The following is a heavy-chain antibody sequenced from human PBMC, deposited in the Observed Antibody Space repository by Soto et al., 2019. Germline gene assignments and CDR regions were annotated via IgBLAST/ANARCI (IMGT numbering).Heavy chain of an antibody. D-gene: IGHD5-18*01. Sequence: QVQLQESGPGLVKPSETLSLTCTVSGGSISSYYWSWIRQPAGKGLEWIGRIYTSGSTNYNPSLMSRVTMSVDTSKTQFSLKLSSVTAADTAVYYCARGLETAMVTGFDNWFDPWGQGTLVTVSS. V-gene: IGHV4-4*07. CDR1: GGSISSYY. CDR3: ARGLETAMVTGFDNWFDP. CDR2: IYTSGST. J-gene: IGHJ5*02.